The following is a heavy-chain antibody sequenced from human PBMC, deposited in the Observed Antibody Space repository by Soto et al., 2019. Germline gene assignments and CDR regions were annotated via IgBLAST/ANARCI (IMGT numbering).Heavy chain of an antibody. V-gene: IGHV4-4*02. CDR3: ARASSFRGDFDI. Sequence: QVQLQESGPGLVKASGTLSLTCVVSGGSIRSSSWWTWLRQSPGKGLEWIGEIYHAGSPNYNPSFQSRVTISADNSKNSFSRKMTSVTAADTAKYYCARASSFRGDFDIWGQGTAVTVSS. D-gene: IGHD2-21*01. J-gene: IGHJ3*02. CDR2: IYHAGSP. CDR1: GGSIRSSSW.